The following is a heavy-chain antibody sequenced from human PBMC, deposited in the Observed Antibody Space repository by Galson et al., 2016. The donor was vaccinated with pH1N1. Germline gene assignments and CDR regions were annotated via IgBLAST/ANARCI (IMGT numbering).Heavy chain of an antibody. CDR2: INPNSGGT. CDR1: GYTFTGYY. J-gene: IGHJ4*02. Sequence: SVKVSCKASGYTFTGYYMHWVRQAPGQGLEWMGWINPNSGGTNYAQKFQGRVTMTRDTSISTAYMELSRLRSDDTAIYYCARETDPGLYFDYWSQGTLVTVSS. D-gene: IGHD2-8*02. CDR3: ARETDPGLYFDY. V-gene: IGHV1-2*02.